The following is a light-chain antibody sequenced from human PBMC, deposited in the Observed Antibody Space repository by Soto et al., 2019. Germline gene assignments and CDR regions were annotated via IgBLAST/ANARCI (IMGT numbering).Light chain of an antibody. CDR2: EGS. CDR3: CSYAGDSHWM. Sequence: QSALTQPASVSGSPGQSITISCTGTSSDIGSYNLVSWYQQHPGIVPKFMIYEGSKRPSGVSNRFSGSKSGNTASLTISGLQAEDEADYYCCSYAGDSHWMFGGGTKLTVL. J-gene: IGLJ3*02. V-gene: IGLV2-23*01. CDR1: SSDIGSYNL.